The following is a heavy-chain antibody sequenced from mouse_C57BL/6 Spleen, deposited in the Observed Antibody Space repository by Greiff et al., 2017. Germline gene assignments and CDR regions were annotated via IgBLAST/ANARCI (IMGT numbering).Heavy chain of an antibody. D-gene: IGHD1-1*01. CDR3: TRAGYYGGC. J-gene: IGHJ2*01. CDR2: IDPETGGT. CDR1: GYTFTDYE. Sequence: QVQLQQSGAELVRPGASVTLSCKASGYTFTDYEMHWVKQTPVHGLEWIGAIDPETGGTAYNQKFKGKAILTADKSSSAAYMELRSLTSEDSAVYYCTRAGYYGGCWGQGTTLTVSS. V-gene: IGHV1-15*01.